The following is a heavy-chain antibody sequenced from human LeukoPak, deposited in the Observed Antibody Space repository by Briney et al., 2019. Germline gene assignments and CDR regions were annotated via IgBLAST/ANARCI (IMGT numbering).Heavy chain of an antibody. CDR3: AKDDILTGYNLDY. V-gene: IGHV3-30*02. CDR2: IRYDGSNK. CDR1: GFTFSSYG. J-gene: IGHJ4*02. Sequence: GRSLRLSCAASGFTFSSYGMHWVRQAPGKGLEWVAFIRYDGSNKYYADSVKGRFTISRDNSKNTLYLQMNSLRTEDTAVYYCAKDDILTGYNLDYWGQGTLVTVSS. D-gene: IGHD3-9*01.